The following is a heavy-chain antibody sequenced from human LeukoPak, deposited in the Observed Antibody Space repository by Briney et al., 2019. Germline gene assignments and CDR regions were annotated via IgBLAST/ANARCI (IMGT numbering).Heavy chain of an antibody. CDR2: IYYSGST. V-gene: IGHV4-31*03. Sequence: SETLSLTCTVSGGSISSGGYYWSWIRQHPGKGLEWIGYIYYSGSTYYNPSLKSRVTISVDTSKNQFSLKLSSVTAADTAMYYCAREARDSSGYIPWGQGTLVTVSS. D-gene: IGHD3-22*01. J-gene: IGHJ5*02. CDR1: GGSISSGGYY. CDR3: AREARDSSGYIP.